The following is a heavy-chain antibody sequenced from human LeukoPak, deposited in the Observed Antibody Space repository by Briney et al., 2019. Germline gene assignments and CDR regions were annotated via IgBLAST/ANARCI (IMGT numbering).Heavy chain of an antibody. CDR3: ARDPYGSSWYYFDY. CDR1: GFTFSSYA. CDR2: ISYDGSNK. Sequence: RRSLRLSCAASGFTFSSYAMHWVRQAPGKGLEWVAVISYDGSNKYYADSVKGRFTISRDNSKNTLYLQMNSLRAGDTAVYYCARDPYGSSWYYFDYWGQGTLVTVSS. J-gene: IGHJ4*02. V-gene: IGHV3-30-3*01. D-gene: IGHD6-13*01.